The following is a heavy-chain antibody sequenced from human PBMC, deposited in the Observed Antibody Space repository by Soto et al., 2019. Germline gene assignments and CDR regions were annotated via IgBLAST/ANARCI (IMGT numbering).Heavy chain of an antibody. D-gene: IGHD3-10*01. V-gene: IGHV4-39*01. Sequence: SETLSLTCTVSGGSIISSSYYWGWNHKPPGKGLEWIGSIYYSGSTCYNPSLKSRVTISVDTSKNQFSLKLSSVTAADTAVYYCARLPFDYGSGRFYYYYYGMDVWGQGTTVTVSS. CDR2: IYYSGST. CDR3: ARLPFDYGSGRFYYYYYGMDV. J-gene: IGHJ6*02. CDR1: GGSIISSSYY.